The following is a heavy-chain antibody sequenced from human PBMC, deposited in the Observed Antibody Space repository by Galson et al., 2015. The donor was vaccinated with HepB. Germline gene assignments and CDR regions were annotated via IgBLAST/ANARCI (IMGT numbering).Heavy chain of an antibody. CDR1: GFTFSDYY. CDR2: ISSSGSTI. J-gene: IGHJ6*03. V-gene: IGHV3-11*01. D-gene: IGHD4-11*01. Sequence: SLRLSCAASGFTFSDYYMSWIRQAPGKGLEWVSYISSSGSTIYYADSVKGRFTISRDNAKNSLYLQMNSLRAEDTAVYYCARVHLGYSNSYYYYMDVWGKGTTVTVSS. CDR3: ARVHLGYSNSYYYYMDV.